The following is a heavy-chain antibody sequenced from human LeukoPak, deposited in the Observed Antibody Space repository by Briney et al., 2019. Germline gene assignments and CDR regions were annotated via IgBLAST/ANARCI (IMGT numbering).Heavy chain of an antibody. J-gene: IGHJ4*02. V-gene: IGHV1-8*02. D-gene: IGHD3-16*02. CDR3: ARFRDVIDY. CDR2: MNPNSGNT. CDR1: GGTFSSYA. Sequence: ASVKVSCKASGGTFSSYAISWVRQAPGQGLEWMGWMNPNSGNTGYAQKFQGRVTMTRNTSISTAYMELSSLRSEDTAVYYCARFRDVIDYWGQGTLVTVSS.